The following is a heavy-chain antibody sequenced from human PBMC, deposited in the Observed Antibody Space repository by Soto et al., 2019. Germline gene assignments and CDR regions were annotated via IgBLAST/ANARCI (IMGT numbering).Heavy chain of an antibody. CDR2: VSDSGGRT. D-gene: IGHD6-19*01. V-gene: IGHV3-23*01. J-gene: IGHJ4*02. CDR1: GFTFSNYA. CDR3: ARRSSGWYFDY. Sequence: EVQLLESGGGLVQPGGSLRLSCAAPGFTFSNYAMNWVRQAPGKGVEWVSVVSDSGGRTYSADSVKGRFTISRDNSKNTKYLQMNSLRGEDTAVYYCARRSSGWYFDYWGQGTLVTVSS.